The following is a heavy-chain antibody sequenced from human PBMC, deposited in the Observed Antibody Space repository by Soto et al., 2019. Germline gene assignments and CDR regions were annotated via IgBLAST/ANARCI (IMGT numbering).Heavy chain of an antibody. Sequence: ASVKVSCKASGYTFTSHYMHWVRQAPGQGLEWMGIINPNSGGTNYAQKFQGWVTMTRDTSISTAYMELSRLRSDDTAVYYCARDRDEAAAGYNWFDPWGQGTLVTVSS. CDR1: GYTFTSHY. D-gene: IGHD6-13*01. J-gene: IGHJ5*02. V-gene: IGHV1-2*04. CDR2: INPNSGGT. CDR3: ARDRDEAAAGYNWFDP.